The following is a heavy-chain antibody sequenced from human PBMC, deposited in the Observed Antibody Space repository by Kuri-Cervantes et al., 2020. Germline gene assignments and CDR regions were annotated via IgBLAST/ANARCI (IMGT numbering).Heavy chain of an antibody. J-gene: IGHJ4*02. CDR1: GYTFTSYD. Sequence: ASVKVSCKASGYTFTSYDINWVRQATGQGLEWMGWMNPNSGNTGYAQKFQGRVTMTRNTSISTAYMELSSLRSEDTAVYYCARAGCGGDCYSVDLFDYWGQGTLVTVSS. D-gene: IGHD2-21*02. CDR2: MNPNSGNT. CDR3: ARAGCGGDCYSVDLFDY. V-gene: IGHV1-8*01.